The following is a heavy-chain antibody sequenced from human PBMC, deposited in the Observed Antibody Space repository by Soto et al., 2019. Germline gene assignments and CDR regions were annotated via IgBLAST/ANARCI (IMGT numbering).Heavy chain of an antibody. CDR2: MYYSGTT. D-gene: IGHD3-22*01. J-gene: IGHJ5*02. Sequence: QLQLQESGPGLVKPSETLSLTCTVSGGSISSSDFYWGWLRQPPGKGLDFIGSMYYSGTTYYNPSLKNRITISVDTSRNQLSLKLISVTAADTPVYYCAVVDSTGNWFDPWGPGALVTVSS. V-gene: IGHV4-39*01. CDR1: GGSISSSDFY. CDR3: AVVDSTGNWFDP.